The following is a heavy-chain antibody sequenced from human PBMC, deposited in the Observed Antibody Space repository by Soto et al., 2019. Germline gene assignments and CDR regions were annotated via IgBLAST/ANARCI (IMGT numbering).Heavy chain of an antibody. V-gene: IGHV1-69*13. CDR1: GGTFSSYA. J-gene: IGHJ4*02. CDR2: IIPIFGTA. Sequence: SVKVSCKASGGTFSSYAISWVRQAPGQGLEWMGGIIPIFGTANYAQKFQGRVTITADESTSTAYMELSSLRSEDTAVYYCARVGYDFWSGYYGPTYYFDDWGQGTLVTVTS. CDR3: ARVGYDFWSGYYGPTYYFDD. D-gene: IGHD3-3*01.